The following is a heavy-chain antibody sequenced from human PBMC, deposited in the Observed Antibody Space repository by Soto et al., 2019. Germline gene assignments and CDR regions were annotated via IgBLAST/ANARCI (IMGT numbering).Heavy chain of an antibody. CDR1: GFTFSSYG. J-gene: IGHJ4*02. D-gene: IGHD6-13*01. V-gene: IGHV3-30*18. Sequence: QVQLVESGGGVVQPGRSLRLSCAASGFTFSSYGMHWVRQAPGKGLEWVAVISYDGSNKYYADSVKGRFTISRDNSKNTLYLQMNSLRAEDTAVYYCANSYSSSWTHYWGQGTLVTVSS. CDR3: ANSYSSSWTHY. CDR2: ISYDGSNK.